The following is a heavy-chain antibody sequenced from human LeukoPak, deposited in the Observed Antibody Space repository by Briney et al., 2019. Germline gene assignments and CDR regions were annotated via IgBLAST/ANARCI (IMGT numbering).Heavy chain of an antibody. CDR1: GFTFNAYN. D-gene: IGHD2-2*01. CDR3: ARDKYCSSTDCPNDF. CDR2: TSSGSTYI. J-gene: IGHJ4*02. V-gene: IGHV3-21*04. Sequence: GGSLRLSCAASGFTFNAYNMNWFRQAPGKGLEWVSCTSSGSTYIYYAVSVKGRFTISRDNAKNSLYLQMSSLRAEDTAVYYCARDKYCSSTDCPNDFWGQGTLVTVSS.